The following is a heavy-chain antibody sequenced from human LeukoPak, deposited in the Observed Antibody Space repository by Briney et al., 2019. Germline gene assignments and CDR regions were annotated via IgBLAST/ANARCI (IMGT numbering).Heavy chain of an antibody. D-gene: IGHD3-10*01. CDR1: GASVTSGGLY. V-gene: IGHV4-39*01. J-gene: IGHJ5*02. CDR2: VYYTGST. Sequence: PSETLSLTCSVSGASVTSGGLYWGWLRQPPGKGPEWIATVYYTGSTYYNPSLKSRVTISIDTSKNQFSLRLTSVTTTDTAIYHCARHSGSGSLSRPFDPWGQGTLVSVSS. CDR3: ARHSGSGSLSRPFDP.